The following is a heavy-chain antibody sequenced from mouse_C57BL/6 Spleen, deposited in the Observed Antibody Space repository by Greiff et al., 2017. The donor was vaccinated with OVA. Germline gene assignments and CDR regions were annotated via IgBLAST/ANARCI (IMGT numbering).Heavy chain of an antibody. V-gene: IGHV1-80*01. D-gene: IGHD1-1*01. Sequence: VQLQQSGAELVKPGASVKISCKASGYAFSSYWMNLVKQRPGKGLEWIGQIYPGDGDTNYNGKFKGKATLTADKSSSTAYMQLSSLTSEDSAVYFCARSRDYYYGSSLYYAMDYWGQGTSVTVSS. CDR3: ARSRDYYYGSSLYYAMDY. J-gene: IGHJ4*01. CDR2: IYPGDGDT. CDR1: GYAFSSYW.